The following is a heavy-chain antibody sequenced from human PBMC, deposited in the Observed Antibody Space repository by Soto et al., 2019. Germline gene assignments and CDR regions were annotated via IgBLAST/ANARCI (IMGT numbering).Heavy chain of an antibody. V-gene: IGHV3-7*01. D-gene: IGHD5-12*01. J-gene: IGHJ4*02. CDR3: ARDYSGYDSSFDY. Sequence: EVQLVESGGGLVQPGGSLRLSCAASGFTFSSYWMSWVRQAPGKGLEWVANIKQDGSEKYYVDSVKGRFTISRDNAKNSLYLQMNSLRAEDTAVYYCARDYSGYDSSFDYWGPGTLVTVSS. CDR2: IKQDGSEK. CDR1: GFTFSSYW.